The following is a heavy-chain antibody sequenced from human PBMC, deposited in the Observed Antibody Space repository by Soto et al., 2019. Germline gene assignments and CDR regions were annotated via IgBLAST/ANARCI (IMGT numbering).Heavy chain of an antibody. Sequence: QDQLVQSGAEVKKPGSSVKVSCKASGGTFSNHTFSWVRQAPGQGLEWMGRIIPALGTATYAQKFQGRVTITADESATTVYMELNSLRSEDTAVYYCARPDFGDYWYFDLWGRGTLVTVSS. CDR2: IIPALGTA. D-gene: IGHD4-17*01. CDR1: GGTFSNHT. CDR3: ARPDFGDYWYFDL. J-gene: IGHJ2*01. V-gene: IGHV1-69*08.